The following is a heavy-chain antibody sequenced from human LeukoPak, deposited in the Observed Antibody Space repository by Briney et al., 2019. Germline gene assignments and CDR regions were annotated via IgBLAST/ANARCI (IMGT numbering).Heavy chain of an antibody. CDR2: INSDGSST. J-gene: IGHJ5*02. V-gene: IGHV3-74*01. Sequence: GRSLRLSCAASGFTFSSYWMHWVRQAPGKGLVWVSRINSDGSSTSYADSVKGRFTISRDNAKNTLYLQMNSLRAEDTAVYYCARDYWPYYYGSGNWFDPWGQGTLVTVSS. CDR3: ARDYWPYYYGSGNWFDP. CDR1: GFTFSSYW. D-gene: IGHD3-10*01.